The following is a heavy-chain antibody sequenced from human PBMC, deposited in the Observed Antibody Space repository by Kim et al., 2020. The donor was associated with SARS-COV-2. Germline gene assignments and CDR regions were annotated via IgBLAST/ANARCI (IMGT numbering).Heavy chain of an antibody. J-gene: IGHJ6*02. CDR3: ARDPRDHITIFGVVIKYYGMDV. CDR1: GGTFSSYA. V-gene: IGHV1-69*13. D-gene: IGHD3-3*01. Sequence: SVKVSCKASGGTFSSYAISWVRQAPGQGLEWMGGIIPIFGTANYAQKFQGRVTITADESTSTAYMELSSLRSEDTAVYYCARDPRDHITIFGVVIKYYGMDVWGQGTTVTVSS. CDR2: IIPIFGTA.